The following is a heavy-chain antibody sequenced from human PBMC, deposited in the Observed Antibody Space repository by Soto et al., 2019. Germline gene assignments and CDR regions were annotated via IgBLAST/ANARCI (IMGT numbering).Heavy chain of an antibody. Sequence: SETLSLTCTVSGGSISSYYGGWFRQPPGKGLEWIGYIYYSGSTTYRPSLKSRVTISVDTSKNQFSLNLTSVTAADTAVYYCARLGGYYQAFDQWGQGSLVTVSS. D-gene: IGHD3-22*01. V-gene: IGHV4-59*08. CDR2: IYYSGST. J-gene: IGHJ4*02. CDR3: ARLGGYYQAFDQ. CDR1: GGSISSYY.